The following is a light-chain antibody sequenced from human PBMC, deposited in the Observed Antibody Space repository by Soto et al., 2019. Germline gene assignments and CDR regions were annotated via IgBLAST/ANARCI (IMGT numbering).Light chain of an antibody. CDR2: DVS. CDR3: TSYTSSDTYV. V-gene: IGLV2-14*01. CDR1: SSDVGRYNY. Sequence: QSVPTQPASVSGSPGQSITISCTGTSSDVGRYNYVFWYQQHPGKAPKLMIYDVSNRPSGVSNRFSGSKSGNTASLTISGLQTEDEADYYCTSYTSSDTYVFGTGTKVTVL. J-gene: IGLJ1*01.